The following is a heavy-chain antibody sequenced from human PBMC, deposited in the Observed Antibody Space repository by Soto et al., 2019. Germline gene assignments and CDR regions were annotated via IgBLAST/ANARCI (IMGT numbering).Heavy chain of an antibody. J-gene: IGHJ6*02. CDR1: GFTFSSYG. CDR2: ISSDGTKK. CDR3: AKRGTTVVTPVYYYGMDV. Sequence: QVQLVESGGGVVQPGRSLRLSCAASGFTFSSYGMHWVRQAPGKGLAWVALISSDGTKKNYGDSVKGRFTISRDNSKNTLYLQMNSLRAEDTAVYYCAKRGTTVVTPVYYYGMDVWGQGTTVTVSS. V-gene: IGHV3-30*18. D-gene: IGHD4-17*01.